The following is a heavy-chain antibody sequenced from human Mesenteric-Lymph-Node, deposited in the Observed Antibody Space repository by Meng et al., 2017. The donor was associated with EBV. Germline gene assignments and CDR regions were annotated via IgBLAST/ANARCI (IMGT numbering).Heavy chain of an antibody. CDR1: GGSISSSNW. J-gene: IGHJ5*02. V-gene: IGHV4-4*03. D-gene: IGHD2-2*01. Sequence: QVQLQGSGPGLVKPPGTLSLTCAVSGGSISSSNWWSWVRQPPGKGLEWIGEIYHSGSTNYNPSLKSRVTISVDKSKNQFSLKLSSVTAADTAVYYCASHRYCSSTSCSWFDPWGQGTLVTVSS. CDR2: IYHSGST. CDR3: ASHRYCSSTSCSWFDP.